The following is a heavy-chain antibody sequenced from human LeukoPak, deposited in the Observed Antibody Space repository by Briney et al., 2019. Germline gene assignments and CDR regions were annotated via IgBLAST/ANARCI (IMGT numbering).Heavy chain of an antibody. V-gene: IGHV3-30*18. J-gene: IGHJ4*02. CDR2: ISYDGRRK. Sequence: GRSLRLSCVASGFTFCSYGMHWVPQAPGQGLEWVAVISYDGRRKQHADSVKGRFTISRDNSKTTLYLHMHSLRAEDTAVYYCAKKEAGGYSSSCLDDWGQGTLVTVSS. CDR3: AKKEAGGYSSSCLDD. CDR1: GFTFCSYG. D-gene: IGHD6-13*01.